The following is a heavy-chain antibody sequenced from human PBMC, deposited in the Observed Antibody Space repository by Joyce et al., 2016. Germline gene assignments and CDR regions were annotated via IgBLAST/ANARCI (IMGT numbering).Heavy chain of an antibody. Sequence: QVQLVQSGAEVKKPGASVKVSCKASGYTFSGYFIHWVRQAPGQGLEYVGYINPKTGATDYAQKFQGRVTMNRDMSINTADMEVSRQTSDDTAVYYCARELPSGYGMDVWGQGTMVTVSS. J-gene: IGHJ6*02. CDR1: GYTFSGYF. V-gene: IGHV1-2*02. D-gene: IGHD6-19*01. CDR3: ARELPSGYGMDV. CDR2: INPKTGAT.